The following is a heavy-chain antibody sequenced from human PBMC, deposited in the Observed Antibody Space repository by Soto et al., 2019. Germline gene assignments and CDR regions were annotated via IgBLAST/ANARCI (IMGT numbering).Heavy chain of an antibody. CDR3: AREDDTTGHYSWFDP. V-gene: IGHV1-69*13. CDR1: GVTFDSFT. D-gene: IGHD3-9*01. J-gene: IGHJ5*02. Sequence: SVKVSCKPSGVTFDSFTFSWVRQAPGQGLEWMGGFVPMFGSASVAQRFQGRVRITADASTGTGYMELSDPRSDDSAIYYCAREDDTTGHYSWFDPWGQGTPVTVSS. CDR2: FVPMFGSA.